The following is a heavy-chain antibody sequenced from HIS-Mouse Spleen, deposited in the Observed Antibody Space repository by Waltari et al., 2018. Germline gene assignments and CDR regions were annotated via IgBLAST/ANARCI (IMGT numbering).Heavy chain of an antibody. Sequence: QLQLQESGPGLVKPSETLSLTCTVPAGSISSSSYYWAWIRQPPGKGLEWIGSIYYSGSTYYNPSLKSRVTISVDTSKNQFSLKLSSVTAADTAVYYCAREIPYSSSWYDWYFDLWGRGTLVTVSS. V-gene: IGHV4-39*07. CDR1: AGSISSSSYY. CDR3: AREIPYSSSWYDWYFDL. J-gene: IGHJ2*01. CDR2: IYYSGST. D-gene: IGHD6-13*01.